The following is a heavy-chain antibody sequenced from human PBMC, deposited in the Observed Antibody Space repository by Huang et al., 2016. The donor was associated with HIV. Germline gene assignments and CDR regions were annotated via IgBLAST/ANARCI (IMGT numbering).Heavy chain of an antibody. CDR3: AREVRSVDTDRPDGYYYRGLDV. D-gene: IGHD2-2*03. CDR1: GTSMTSSTFW. CDR2: VYFLGNT. Sequence: QLRESGPGLVTPSETLSLTCSASGTSMTSSTFWWGWFRQPPGGGLEWIGSVYFLGNTYYNPALKSRVTISIDPANKQDSMRLTSVTAADTAVYFCAREVRSVDTDRPDGYYYRGLDVWGQGTTVSVSS. J-gene: IGHJ6*02. V-gene: IGHV4-39*02.